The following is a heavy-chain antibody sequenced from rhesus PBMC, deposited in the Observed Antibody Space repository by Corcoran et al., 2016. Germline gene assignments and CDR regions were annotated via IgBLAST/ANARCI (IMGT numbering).Heavy chain of an antibody. CDR2: IVGSIVTT. V-gene: IGHV4-127*01. Sequence: QVQLQESGPGLVKPSETLSLTCAVSGYSISSGYGWSWIRQPPGKGLEWVGYIVGSIVTTNYNPSLKCRVTISKDTSKNQFSLKLSSVTAADTAVYYCARGCSSTYCSSSVPFDYWGQGVLVTVSS. CDR3: ARGCSSTYCSSSVPFDY. J-gene: IGHJ4*01. CDR1: GYSISSGYG. D-gene: IGHD2-15*01.